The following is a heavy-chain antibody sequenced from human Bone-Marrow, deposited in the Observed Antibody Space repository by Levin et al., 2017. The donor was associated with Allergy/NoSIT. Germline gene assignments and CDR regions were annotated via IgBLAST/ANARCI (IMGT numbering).Heavy chain of an antibody. D-gene: IGHD2/OR15-2a*01. V-gene: IGHV1-69*01. CDR2: STPFFGTV. CDR3: ARALIVLGAARYCMGV. J-gene: IGHJ6*03. Sequence: KISCKASGGTFSNYAISWVRQTPGQGLEWMGESTPFFGTVTYAQKFQGRVTIIADESTATATMELRGLRSEDTATYYCARALIVLGAARYCMGVWGQGTTVTVSS. CDR1: GGTFSNYA.